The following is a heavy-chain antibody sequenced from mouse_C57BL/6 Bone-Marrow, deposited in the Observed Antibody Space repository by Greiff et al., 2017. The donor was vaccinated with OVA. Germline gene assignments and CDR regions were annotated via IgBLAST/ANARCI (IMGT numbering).Heavy chain of an antibody. CDR2: ILPGSGST. CDR1: GYTFTGYW. D-gene: IGHD2-4*01. J-gene: IGHJ2*01. V-gene: IGHV1-9*01. CDR3: ARSREIYYDDDVDY. Sequence: VQLQQSGAELMKPGASVKLSCKATGYTFTGYWIEWVKQRPGHGLEWIGEILPGSGSTNYNEKFKGKATFTADTSSNTAYMQLSNLTTEDSAIYYGARSREIYYDDDVDYWGQGTTLTVSS.